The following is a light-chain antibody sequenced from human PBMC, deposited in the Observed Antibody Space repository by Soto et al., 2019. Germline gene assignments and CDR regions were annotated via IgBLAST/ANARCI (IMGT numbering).Light chain of an antibody. Sequence: EIVLTQSPGTLSLSPGERATLCFRASQSVSSNYLAWYQQKPGQAPRLLIYGASSRATGIPDRFSGNASGTNFTLTVNRLEPEDFAVYFCQQYGGSPRTFGQGTKVDIK. CDR2: GAS. J-gene: IGKJ1*01. V-gene: IGKV3-20*01. CDR3: QQYGGSPRT. CDR1: QSVSSNY.